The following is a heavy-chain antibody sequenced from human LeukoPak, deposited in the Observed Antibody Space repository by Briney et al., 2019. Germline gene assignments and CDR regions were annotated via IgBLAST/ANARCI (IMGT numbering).Heavy chain of an antibody. J-gene: IGHJ6*03. CDR2: INHSGST. V-gene: IGHV4-34*01. CDR1: GGSFSGYY. Sequence: NASETLSLTCAVYGGSFSGYYWSWIRQPPGKGLEWIGEINHSGSTNYNPSLKSRVTISVDTSKNQFSLKLSSVTAADTAVYYCARGRRGIPPSRGGYYMDVWGKGTTVTVSS. CDR3: ARGRRGIPPSRGGYYMDV. D-gene: IGHD3-16*01.